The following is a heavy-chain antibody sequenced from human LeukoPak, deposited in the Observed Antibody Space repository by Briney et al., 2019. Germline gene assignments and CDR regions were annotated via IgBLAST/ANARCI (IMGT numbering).Heavy chain of an antibody. CDR1: GFTFSSYA. CDR3: AKAGIGVHGYFDQ. Sequence: GGSLRLSSAACGFTFSSYAVSWVCQAPGKGLEWVSTIRGSGGGTYYADSVKGWFTISRDNSKHTLYLQMNSLRDEDTALYYCAKAGIGVHGYFDQWGQGTLVTVSS. CDR2: IRGSGGGT. J-gene: IGHJ4*02. D-gene: IGHD6-19*01. V-gene: IGHV3-23*01.